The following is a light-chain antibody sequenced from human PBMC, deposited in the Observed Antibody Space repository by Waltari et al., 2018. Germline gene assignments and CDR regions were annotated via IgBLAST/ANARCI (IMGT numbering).Light chain of an antibody. CDR1: QTVSSGY. CDR3: QQYDSSPPWT. CDR2: RAS. Sequence: VLTQSPGTLSLSPGARATLSCRASQTVSSGYLAWYQQKAGQAPRLLIYRASSRATGIPDRFSGSGSGTDFTLTISRLEPEDSAVYYCQQYDSSPPWTFGQGTKVEIK. J-gene: IGKJ1*01. V-gene: IGKV3-20*01.